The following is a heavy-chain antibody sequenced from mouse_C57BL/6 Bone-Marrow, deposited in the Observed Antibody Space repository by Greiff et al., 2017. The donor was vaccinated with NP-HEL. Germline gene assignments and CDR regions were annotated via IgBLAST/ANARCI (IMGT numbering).Heavy chain of an antibody. D-gene: IGHD1-1*01. J-gene: IGHJ4*01. Sequence: VQRVESGPELVKPGASVKISCKASGYAFSSSWMNWVKQRPGKGLEWIGRIYPGDGDTNYNGKFKGKATLTADKSSSTAYMQLSSLTSEDSAVYFGATVYYYGSSYDYAMDYWGQGTSVTVSS. CDR1: GYAFSSSW. CDR3: ATVYYYGSSYDYAMDY. CDR2: IYPGDGDT. V-gene: IGHV1-82*01.